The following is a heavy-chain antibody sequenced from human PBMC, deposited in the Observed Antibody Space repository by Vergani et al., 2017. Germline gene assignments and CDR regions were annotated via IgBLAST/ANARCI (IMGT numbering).Heavy chain of an antibody. CDR3: ARVMYRDEASTGYRLEGMDI. CDR2: VYTSGMT. J-gene: IGHJ6*02. CDR1: GGSINTGAYY. V-gene: IGHV4-61*02. Sequence: QVQLPESGPRLVRPSQTLSLTCTVSGGSINTGAYYWSWIRQPAGKGLEWIGRVYTSGMTNYNPSLKSRVTILVDRSKSQLSLKLTSVTAGDTAVYFCARVMYRDEASTGYRLEGMDIWGQGTTVTISS. D-gene: IGHD3-9*01.